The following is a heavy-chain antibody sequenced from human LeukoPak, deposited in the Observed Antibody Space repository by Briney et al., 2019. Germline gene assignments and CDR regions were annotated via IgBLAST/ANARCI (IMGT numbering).Heavy chain of an antibody. Sequence: HPGRSLRLSCAASGFTFSTYAMHWFRQAPGKGLEWVAAMSYDGGTKYYADSVKGRFTISRDNSKNTLYLQLNSLRAEDTAVYYCMRGGTDDYWGQGTLVTVSS. CDR1: GFTFSTYA. CDR2: MSYDGGTK. V-gene: IGHV3-30*01. CDR3: MRGGTDDY. D-gene: IGHD3-16*01. J-gene: IGHJ4*02.